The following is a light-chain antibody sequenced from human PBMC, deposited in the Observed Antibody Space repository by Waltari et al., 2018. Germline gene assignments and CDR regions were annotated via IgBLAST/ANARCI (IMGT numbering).Light chain of an antibody. CDR1: SSDVGSYNL. Sequence: QSALTQPASVSGSPGQSITISCTGTSSDVGSYNLVSWYQQHPGKAPKLMIYEGSKRPSALSTRFSGSKSGNTASLTISGLQAEDEADYYCCSYAGGSTYVFGTGTKVTVL. J-gene: IGLJ1*01. CDR2: EGS. CDR3: CSYAGGSTYV. V-gene: IGLV2-23*01.